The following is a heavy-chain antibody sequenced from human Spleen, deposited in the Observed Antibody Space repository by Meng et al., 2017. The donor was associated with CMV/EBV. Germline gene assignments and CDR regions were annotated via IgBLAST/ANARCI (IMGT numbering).Heavy chain of an antibody. D-gene: IGHD2-15*01. J-gene: IGHJ4*02. V-gene: IGHV4-34*01. Sequence: SETLSLTCAVYGGSSSDYYWSWVRQPPGKGLEWIGIISYSGSTYYNASLKSRVTISVDTSKNQFSLKLTSMSAADTAVYYCAARICSGGSCYFFDYWGQGTLVTVSS. CDR3: AARICSGGSCYFFDY. CDR2: ISYSGST. CDR1: GGSSSDYY.